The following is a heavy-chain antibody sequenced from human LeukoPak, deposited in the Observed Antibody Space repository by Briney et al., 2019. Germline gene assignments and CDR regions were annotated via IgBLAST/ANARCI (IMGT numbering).Heavy chain of an antibody. CDR3: ARSPYSSGWLEY. J-gene: IGHJ4*02. CDR2: IYNGVNT. D-gene: IGHD6-19*01. Sequence: SETLSLTCTVSGASVSSASYWTWIRQPPGKGVEWIAHIYNGVNTNYNPSLKSRVTISVDTSKNQFSLKLSSVTAADAAVYYCARSPYSSGWLEYWGQGTLVTVSS. V-gene: IGHV4-61*01. CDR1: GASVSSASY.